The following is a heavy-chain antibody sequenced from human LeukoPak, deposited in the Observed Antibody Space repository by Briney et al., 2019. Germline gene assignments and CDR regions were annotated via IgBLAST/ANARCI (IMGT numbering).Heavy chain of an antibody. J-gene: IGHJ6*03. CDR3: ARVRDCSSTSCSRYSYYYYYYMDV. Sequence: SETLSLTCAVYGGSFSGYYWSWIRQPPGKGLEWIGEINHSGSTNYNPSLKRRVTISVDTSKNQFSLKLSSVTAADTAVYYCARVRDCSSTSCSRYSYYYYYYMDVWGKGTTVTVSS. CDR1: GGSFSGYY. CDR2: INHSGST. V-gene: IGHV4-34*01. D-gene: IGHD2-2*01.